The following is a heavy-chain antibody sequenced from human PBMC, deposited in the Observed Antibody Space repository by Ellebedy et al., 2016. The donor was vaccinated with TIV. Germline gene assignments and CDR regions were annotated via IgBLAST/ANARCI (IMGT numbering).Heavy chain of an antibody. V-gene: IGHV3-23*01. CDR3: AKAGYSSAWYSVFDY. J-gene: IGHJ4*02. D-gene: IGHD6-19*01. CDR2: IIGSGGST. CDR1: GFTFSTYA. Sequence: GESLKISCAASGFTFSTYAMNWLRQAPGKGLEWVSSIIGSGGSTLYADSVKGRFTISRDNSKNMVYLQMNSLRVEDTAVYYCAKAGYSSAWYSVFDYWGQGTLVTVSS.